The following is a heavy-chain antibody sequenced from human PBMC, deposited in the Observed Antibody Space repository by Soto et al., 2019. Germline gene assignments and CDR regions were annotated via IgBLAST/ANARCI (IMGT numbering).Heavy chain of an antibody. CDR3: ARDLTIVPATHPRLGNYGMDV. CDR2: ISPYNGHT. V-gene: IGHV1-18*01. CDR1: GYSFTSYG. Sequence: QVQLVQSAGEVKKPGASVKVSCKASGYSFTSYGISWVRRAPGQGLEWMGWISPYNGHTQFVQRFQGRVSMTTDTSTKTAYMELRNLRSDDTAHYYCARDLTIVPATHPRLGNYGMDVWGQGTTVIVSS. J-gene: IGHJ6*02. D-gene: IGHD2-2*01.